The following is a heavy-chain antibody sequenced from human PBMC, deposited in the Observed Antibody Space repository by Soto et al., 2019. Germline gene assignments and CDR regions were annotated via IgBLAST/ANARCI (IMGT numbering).Heavy chain of an antibody. CDR1: GGSISSSNW. CDR2: IYHSGST. D-gene: IGHD3-10*01. Sequence: SETLSLTCAVSGGSISSSNWWSWVRQPPGKGLEWIGEIYHSGSTNYNPSLKSRVTISVDKSKNQFSLKLSSVTAADPAVYYCARGGYGSGSYAFDPWGQGTLVTVSS. V-gene: IGHV4-4*02. J-gene: IGHJ5*02. CDR3: ARGGYGSGSYAFDP.